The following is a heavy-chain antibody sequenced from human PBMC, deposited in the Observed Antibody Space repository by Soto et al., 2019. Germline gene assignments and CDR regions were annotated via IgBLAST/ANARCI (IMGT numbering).Heavy chain of an antibody. Sequence: QVQLVESGGGVVQPGRSLRLSCATSGFTFNDYPFHWIRQAPGKGLEWVAVIAYDGSIKLYADSVKGRFTISRDSSDNTLYLQMTSLGPEDTAIYYCARDMLRGAPDYLDFWGQGTLVTVSS. CDR3: ARDMLRGAPDYLDF. J-gene: IGHJ4*02. CDR1: GFTFNDYP. D-gene: IGHD3-16*01. V-gene: IGHV3-30-3*01. CDR2: IAYDGSIK.